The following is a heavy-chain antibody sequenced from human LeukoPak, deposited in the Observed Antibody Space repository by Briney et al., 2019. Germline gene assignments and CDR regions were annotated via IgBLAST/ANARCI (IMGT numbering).Heavy chain of an antibody. V-gene: IGHV3-23*01. D-gene: IGHD6-13*01. Sequence: GASLRLSCAASGFTFSIYAMSWVRQAPGKGLEWVSAISGSGGSTYYADSVKGRFTISRDNSKNTLYLQMNSLRAADTAVYYCAKGTPQYSSSWYYFDEWGEGTLVTV. J-gene: IGHJ4*02. CDR2: ISGSGGST. CDR3: AKGTPQYSSSWYYFDE. CDR1: GFTFSIYA.